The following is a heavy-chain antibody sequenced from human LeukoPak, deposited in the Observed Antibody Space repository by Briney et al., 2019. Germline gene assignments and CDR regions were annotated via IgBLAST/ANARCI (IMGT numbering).Heavy chain of an antibody. CDR1: GGSFSGYY. CDR3: ARGRFPPLAAMVRGVILGY. J-gene: IGHJ4*02. Sequence: SETLSLTCAVYGGSFSGYYWSWIRQPPGKGLERMGEMNHSGSTNYNPSLKSRVTISVDTSKNQFSLKLSCVTAADTAVYYCARGRFPPLAAMVRGVILGYWGQGTLVTVSS. CDR2: MNHSGST. V-gene: IGHV4-34*01. D-gene: IGHD3-10*01.